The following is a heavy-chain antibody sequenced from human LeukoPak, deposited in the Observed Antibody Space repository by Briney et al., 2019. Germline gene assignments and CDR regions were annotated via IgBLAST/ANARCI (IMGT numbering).Heavy chain of an antibody. CDR2: ISGSGGST. D-gene: IGHD3-10*01. J-gene: IGHJ5*02. CDR3: AKDLPPYYYGSGSTVDP. V-gene: IGHV3-23*01. CDR1: GFTFSSYG. Sequence: GGTLRLSCAASGFTFSSYGMSWVRQAPGKGLEWVSAISGSGGSTYYADSVKGRFTISRDNSKNTLYLQMNSLRAEDTAVYYCAKDLPPYYYGSGSTVDPWGQGTLVTVSS.